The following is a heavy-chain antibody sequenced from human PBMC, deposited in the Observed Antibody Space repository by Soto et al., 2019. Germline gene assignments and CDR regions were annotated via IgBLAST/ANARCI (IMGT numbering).Heavy chain of an antibody. V-gene: IGHV3-74*01. CDR3: ARDGEADLNYYYYYGMDV. CDR1: GFTFSSYW. D-gene: IGHD2-21*01. CDR2: TNSDGSST. J-gene: IGHJ6*02. Sequence: GGSLRLSCAASGFTFSSYWMHWVRQAPGKGLVWVSRTNSDGSSTSYADSVKGRFTISRDNAKNTLYLQMNSLRAEDTAVYYCARDGEADLNYYYYYGMDVWGQGTTVTVSS.